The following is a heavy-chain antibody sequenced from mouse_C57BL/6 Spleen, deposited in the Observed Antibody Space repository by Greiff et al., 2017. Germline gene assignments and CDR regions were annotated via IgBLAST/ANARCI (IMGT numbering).Heavy chain of an antibody. CDR3: ARIWLRYYAMDY. CDR2: IDPSDSYT. J-gene: IGHJ4*01. CDR1: GYTFTSYW. V-gene: IGHV1-50*01. D-gene: IGHD2-2*01. Sequence: QVQLQQPGAELVKPGASVKLSCKASGYTFTSYWMQWVKQRPGQGLEWIGEIDPSDSYTNYNQKFKGKATLTVDTSSSTAYMQLSSLTSEDSAVYYCARIWLRYYAMDYWGQGTSVTVSS.